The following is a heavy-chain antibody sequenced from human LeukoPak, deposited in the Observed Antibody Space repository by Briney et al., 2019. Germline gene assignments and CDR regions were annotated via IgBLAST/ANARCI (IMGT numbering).Heavy chain of an antibody. CDR2: IIPILGIA. CDR3: ARAAGDYYDSSGYYYY. V-gene: IGHV1-69*04. D-gene: IGHD3-22*01. CDR1: GGTFSSYA. Sequence: SVKVSCKASGGTFSSYAISWVRQAPGQGLEWMGRIIPILGIANYAQKFQGRVTITADKSTSTAYMELSSLRSEDTAVYYCARAAGDYYDSSGYYYYWGQGTLVTVSS. J-gene: IGHJ4*02.